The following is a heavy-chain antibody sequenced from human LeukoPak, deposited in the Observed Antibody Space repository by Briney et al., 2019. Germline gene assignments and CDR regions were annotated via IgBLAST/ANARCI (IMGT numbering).Heavy chain of an antibody. V-gene: IGHV4-59*01. J-gene: IGHJ4*02. D-gene: IGHD3-22*01. CDR1: SGSISSYY. CDR3: ARVSGGSGYYYFDY. CDR2: IYYSGST. Sequence: PSETLSLTCTVSSGSISSYYWSWIRQPPGKGLEWIGYIYYSGSTKYNPSLKSRVTISVDTSKNQFSLKLSSVTAADTAVYYCARVSGGSGYYYFDYWGQGTLVTVSS.